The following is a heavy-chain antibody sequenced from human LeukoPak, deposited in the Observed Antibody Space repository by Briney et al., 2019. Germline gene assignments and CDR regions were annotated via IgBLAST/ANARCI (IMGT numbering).Heavy chain of an antibody. J-gene: IGHJ5*02. CDR3: AKRKIRGLEVREWFDP. D-gene: IGHD3-3*01. Sequence: GASLRLSCAASGFTFSSYAMSWVRQAPGKGREWVSAISGSGGNTYYVDSVKGRFTISRDNSKNTLYVQLNSLRAEDTAVYYCAKRKIRGLEVREWFDPWGQGTLVTVSS. CDR2: ISGSGGNT. CDR1: GFTFSSYA. V-gene: IGHV3-23*01.